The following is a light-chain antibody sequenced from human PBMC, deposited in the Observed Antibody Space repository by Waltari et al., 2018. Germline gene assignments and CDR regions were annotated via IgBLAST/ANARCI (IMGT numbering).Light chain of an antibody. CDR1: SSDVGGYTY. Sequence: QSALTQPASVSGSPGQSITISCTGTSSDVGGYTYVSWYQQHPGKAPNLMFYEVSNRTSGVAIRFSGSRSVNTAPLTISGLQAEDEDDYYSSSYNSRSTRVFGPGTKVTVL. CDR2: EVS. J-gene: IGLJ1*01. CDR3: SSYNSRSTRV. V-gene: IGLV2-14*01.